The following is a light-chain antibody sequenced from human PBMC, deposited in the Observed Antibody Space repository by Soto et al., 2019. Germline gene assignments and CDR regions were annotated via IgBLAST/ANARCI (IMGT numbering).Light chain of an antibody. J-gene: IGKJ2*01. CDR1: QSVSISS. CDR2: SAS. V-gene: IGKV3-20*01. Sequence: EIVLTQSPGILSLSPGERATLSCRASQSVSISSLAWYQQKPGQAPRLLIYSASSRATGIPDRFSGSGSGTDFTLTISRLEPEDFAVYYCQQYGSSSYTFGQGTNLEIK. CDR3: QQYGSSSYT.